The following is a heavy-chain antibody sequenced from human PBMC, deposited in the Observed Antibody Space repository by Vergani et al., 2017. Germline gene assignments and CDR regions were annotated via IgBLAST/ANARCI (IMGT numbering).Heavy chain of an antibody. Sequence: QVQLQESGPGLVKPSQTLSLTCTVSGGSISSGSYYWSWIRQPAGKGLEWIGRIYTSGSTNYNPSLKSRVTISVDTSKNQFSLKLSSVTAADTAVYYCAREYCSSTSCYNSGANWFDPWGQGTLVTVSS. D-gene: IGHD2-2*02. CDR1: GGSISSGSYY. CDR2: IYTSGST. V-gene: IGHV4-61*02. J-gene: IGHJ5*02. CDR3: AREYCSSTSCYNSGANWFDP.